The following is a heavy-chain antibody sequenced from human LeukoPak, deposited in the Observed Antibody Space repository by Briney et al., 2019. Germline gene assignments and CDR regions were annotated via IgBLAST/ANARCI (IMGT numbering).Heavy chain of an antibody. D-gene: IGHD3-10*01. CDR3: AKDLVRFGELSY. CDR1: GFTFSSYA. CDR2: IRYNGSNK. J-gene: IGHJ4*02. Sequence: GGSLRLSCAASGFTFSSYAMHWVRQAPGKGLEWVALIRYNGSNKYYADSVKGRFTISRDNSKNTLYLQMNSLRAEDTAVYYCAKDLVRFGELSYWGQGTLVTVSS. V-gene: IGHV3-30*02.